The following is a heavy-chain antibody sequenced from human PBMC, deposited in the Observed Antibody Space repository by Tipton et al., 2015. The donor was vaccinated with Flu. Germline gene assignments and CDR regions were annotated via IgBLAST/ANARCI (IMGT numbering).Heavy chain of an antibody. V-gene: IGHV4-38-2*02. D-gene: IGHD3-10*01. J-gene: IGHJ4*02. CDR1: GYSISTRYY. Sequence: LRLSCTVSGYSISTRYYWGRIRQPPGKGLEWIGCVYHGGTTYYNPSLKSRVAISLDTFKNQFSLKLTSVTAADTAVYYCATTTYFYGSGSHDYWGQGTLVTVSS. CDR3: ATTTYFYGSGSHDY. CDR2: VYHGGTT.